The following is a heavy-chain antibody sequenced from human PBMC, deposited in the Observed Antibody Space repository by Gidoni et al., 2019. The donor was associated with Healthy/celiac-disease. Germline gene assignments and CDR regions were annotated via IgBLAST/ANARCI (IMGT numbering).Heavy chain of an antibody. J-gene: IGHJ4*02. CDR1: GCSISSGGYS. CDR3: ARAVTIFGVVTTYYFDY. Sequence: QLQLQESGSGLVKPSQTLSLTCAVSGCSISSGGYSWSWIRQPPGKGLEWIGYIYHSGSTYYNPSLKSRVTISVDRSKNQFSLKLSSVTAADTAVYYCARAVTIFGVVTTYYFDYWGQGTLVTVSS. CDR2: IYHSGST. D-gene: IGHD3-3*01. V-gene: IGHV4-30-2*01.